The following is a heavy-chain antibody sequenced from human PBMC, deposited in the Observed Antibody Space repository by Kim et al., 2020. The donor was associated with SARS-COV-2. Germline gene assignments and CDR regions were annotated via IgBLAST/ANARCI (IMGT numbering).Heavy chain of an antibody. CDR2: ISYDGSNK. D-gene: IGHD3-9*01. V-gene: IGHV3-30*04. CDR1: GFTFSSYA. CDR3: AREYYDILTGYYTYYYY. Sequence: GGSLRLSCAASGFTFSSYAMHWVRQAPGKGLEWVAVISYDGSNKYYADSVKGRFTISRDNSKNTLYLQMNSLRAEDTAVYYCAREYYDILTGYYTYYYY. J-gene: IGHJ6*01.